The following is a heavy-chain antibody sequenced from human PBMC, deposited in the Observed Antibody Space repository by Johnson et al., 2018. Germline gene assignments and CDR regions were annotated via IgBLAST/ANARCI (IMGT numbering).Heavy chain of an antibody. Sequence: VQLQESGGGLVNPGGSLRLSCAVSGFTLSNAWMNWVRQAPGQGLEWVGRLKGKHDGDKTAYAALVKGRFIISRDDSKNTLYLKMNSLKTEDTAVYYCTTDAGLDARPAVGYWGQGTLVTVSS. CDR2: LKGKHDGDKT. J-gene: IGHJ4*02. CDR3: TTDAGLDARPAVGY. D-gene: IGHD3-9*01. CDR1: GFTLSNAW. V-gene: IGHV3-15*07.